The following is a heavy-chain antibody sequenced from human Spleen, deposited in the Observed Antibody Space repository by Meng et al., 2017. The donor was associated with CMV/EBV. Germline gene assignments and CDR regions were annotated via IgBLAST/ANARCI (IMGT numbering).Heavy chain of an antibody. V-gene: IGHV1-2*02. Sequence: ELRGQSGDVVKKPVAPVTVSCKASGYPFTGYYMHCVRQAPVQGLEWMGWINPNSGGTNYAQKFQGRVTMTRDTSISTAYMELSRLRSDDTAVYYWARDSRTGTRIDPWGQGTLVTVSS. J-gene: IGHJ5*02. D-gene: IGHD1/OR15-1a*01. CDR3: ARDSRTGTRIDP. CDR2: INPNSGGT. CDR1: GYPFTGYY.